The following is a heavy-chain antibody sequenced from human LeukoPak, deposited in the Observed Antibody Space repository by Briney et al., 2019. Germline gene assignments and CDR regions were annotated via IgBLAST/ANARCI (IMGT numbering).Heavy chain of an antibody. CDR2: ISTTSGTI. CDR1: GFAFSGYS. Sequence: GGSLRLSCAASGFAFSGYSMNWVRQSPGKGLDWVSYISTTSGTIYYADSVKGRFTISRDNAKNSLYLQMNSLRDEDTAVYYCARDGYPALNYYYYGMDVWGQGTTVTVSS. CDR3: ARDGYPALNYYYYGMDV. D-gene: IGHD2-2*03. V-gene: IGHV3-48*02. J-gene: IGHJ6*02.